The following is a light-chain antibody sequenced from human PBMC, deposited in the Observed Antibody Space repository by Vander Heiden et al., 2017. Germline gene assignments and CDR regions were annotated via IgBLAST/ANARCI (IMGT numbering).Light chain of an antibody. V-gene: IGKV1-5*03. CDR1: QSISSW. CDR2: KAS. CDR3: QQYNSYPQT. J-gene: IGKJ1*01. Sequence: DIQMTQSPSTLSASVGDRVTITCRASQSISSWLAWYQQKPGKAPKLLIYKASSLESGVPSRFSGSGSGTELTLTISSLQPDDFATYYCQQYNSYPQTFGQGTKVEIK.